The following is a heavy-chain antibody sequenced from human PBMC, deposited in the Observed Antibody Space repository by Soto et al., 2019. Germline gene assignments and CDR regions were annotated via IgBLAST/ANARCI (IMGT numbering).Heavy chain of an antibody. J-gene: IGHJ4*02. CDR1: GYTFTSYG. CDR2: ISAYNGNT. V-gene: IGHV1-18*01. D-gene: IGHD4-17*01. CDR3: ARDVTFSKVTTSGGDY. Sequence: GASVKVSCKASGYTFTSYGISWVRQAPGQGLEWMGWISAYNGNTNYAQKLQGRVTMTTDTSTSTAYMELRSLRSDDTAVYYCARDVTFSKVTTSGGDYWGQGTLVTVSS.